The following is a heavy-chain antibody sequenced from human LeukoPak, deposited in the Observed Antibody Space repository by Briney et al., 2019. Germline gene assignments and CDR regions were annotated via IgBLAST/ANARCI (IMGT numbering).Heavy chain of an antibody. CDR3: ARNHCSGGSCYNGMDV. V-gene: IGHV1-69*01. Sequence: SVKVSCKASGVTFCSFVISWVRPAPGQGLEWMGGIIPIFGTANYAQKSERRVTITADESPSTDYMELSSLRSEDTAVYYCARNHCSGGSCYNGMDVWGQGTTVTVSS. CDR2: IIPIFGTA. D-gene: IGHD2-15*01. J-gene: IGHJ6*02. CDR1: GVTFCSFV.